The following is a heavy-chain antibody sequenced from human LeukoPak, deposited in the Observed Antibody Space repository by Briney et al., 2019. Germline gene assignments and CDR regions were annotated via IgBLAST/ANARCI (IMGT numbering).Heavy chain of an antibody. CDR1: GYTFTGYY. D-gene: IGHD3-9*01. CDR3: ARVSTYYDILTGPSHYYMDV. CDR2: INPNSGGT. J-gene: IGHJ6*03. V-gene: IGHV1-2*02. Sequence: ASVKVSCKASGYTFTGYYMHWVRQAPGQGLEWMGWINPNSGGTNYAQKFQGRVTMTRDTSISTAYMELSRLRSDDTAVYYCARVSTYYDILTGPSHYYMDVWGKGTTVTVSS.